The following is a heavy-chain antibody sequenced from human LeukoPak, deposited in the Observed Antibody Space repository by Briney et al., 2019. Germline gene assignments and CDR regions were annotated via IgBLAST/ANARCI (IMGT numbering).Heavy chain of an antibody. Sequence: RGSLRLSCVASGFTFSNYNMNWVRQAPGKGLEWLAYISSSSRIIYHADSVKGRFTVSRDNDKNSLYLQMNSLRVEDMAVYYCARAGDVADDAFDIWGQGTMITVSS. CDR2: ISSSSRII. D-gene: IGHD5-24*01. CDR3: ARAGDVADDAFDI. J-gene: IGHJ3*02. CDR1: GFTFSNYN. V-gene: IGHV3-48*01.